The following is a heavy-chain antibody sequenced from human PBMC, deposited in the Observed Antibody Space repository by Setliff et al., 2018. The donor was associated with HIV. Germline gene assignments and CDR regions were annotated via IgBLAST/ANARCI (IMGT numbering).Heavy chain of an antibody. J-gene: IGHJ4*01. CDR2: ISAAGTI. CDR1: GGSISSYY. Sequence: SETLSLTCTVSGGSISSYYWSWIRQPAGKRLEFIGRISAAGTINYNPSLRSRVTLSVDTSDNQFSLTVNSVTAADTAMYFCARDAGRATGSWWDQSASWYLDYWGHGILVTVSS. CDR3: ARDAGRATGSWWDQSASWYLDY. V-gene: IGHV4-4*07. D-gene: IGHD6-13*01.